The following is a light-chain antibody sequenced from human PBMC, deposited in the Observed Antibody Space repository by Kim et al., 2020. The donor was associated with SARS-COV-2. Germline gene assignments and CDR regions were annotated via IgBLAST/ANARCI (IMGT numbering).Light chain of an antibody. V-gene: IGKV3-15*01. Sequence: VSPGERATLSCRASQSVTNTVAWYQQKPGQAPRLLIYGASTRATGIPARFSGSGSGTEFTLTISSLQSEDFAVYYCQQYNNWPPYTFGQGTKLEI. CDR1: QSVTNT. CDR2: GAS. CDR3: QQYNNWPPYT. J-gene: IGKJ2*01.